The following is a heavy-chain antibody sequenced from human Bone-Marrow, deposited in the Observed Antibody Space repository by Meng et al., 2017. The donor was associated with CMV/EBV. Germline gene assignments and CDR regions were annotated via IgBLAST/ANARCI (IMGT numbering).Heavy chain of an antibody. J-gene: IGHJ6*02. CDR3: ARDGLKLGYCSSTSCQYYYYYYGMDV. Sequence: GGSLRLSCAASGFTFSSYWMSWVRQAPGKGLEWVANIKQDGSEKYYVDSVKGRFTISRDNAKNSLYLQMNSLRAEDTAVYYCARDGLKLGYCSSTSCQYYYYYYGMDVWGQGTTVTVSS. V-gene: IGHV3-7*01. CDR1: GFTFSSYW. CDR2: IKQDGSEK. D-gene: IGHD2-2*01.